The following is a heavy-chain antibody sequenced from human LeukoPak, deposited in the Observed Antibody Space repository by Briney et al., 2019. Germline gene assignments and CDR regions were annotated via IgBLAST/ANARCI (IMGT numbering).Heavy chain of an antibody. V-gene: IGHV1-2*02. J-gene: IGHJ4*02. CDR3: AKVPVAATHYLDY. CDR2: INPNSGGT. CDR1: GYTFTDYY. Sequence: ASVKVSCKVSGYTFTDYYMHWVRQAPGQGLEWMGWINPNSGGTKYAQKFQGRVTMTRDTSISTAYMEVSSLRSDDTAVYYCAKVPVAATHYLDYWGQGTLVTVSS. D-gene: IGHD2-15*01.